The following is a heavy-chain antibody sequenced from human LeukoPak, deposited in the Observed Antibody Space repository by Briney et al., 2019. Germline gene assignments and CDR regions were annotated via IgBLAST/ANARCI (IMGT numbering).Heavy chain of an antibody. J-gene: IGHJ3*01. CDR2: ISWNSGSI. V-gene: IGHV3-9*03. Sequence: PGRPLRLSCAASGFTFDDYAMHWVRQAPGKGLEWVSGISWNSGSIGYADSVKGRFTISRDNAKSSLYLQMNSLRVEDMALYYCAKDYYASGSSAFDFWGQGTMVTVSS. D-gene: IGHD3-10*01. CDR1: GFTFDDYA. CDR3: AKDYYASGSSAFDF.